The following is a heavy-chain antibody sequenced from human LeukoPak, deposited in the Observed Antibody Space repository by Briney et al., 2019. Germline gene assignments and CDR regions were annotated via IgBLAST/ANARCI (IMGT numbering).Heavy chain of an antibody. CDR2: TVSEIDGGTT. CDR3: TTDEDWNYARKDV. Sequence: GGSLRLSCAASGFTFNYAWMSWVRQVPGKGLGWVGQTVSEIDGGTTDYATPVKGRFTISRDDSKSTLYLQMNSLKIEDTAVYYCTTDEDWNYARKDVWGQGATVIVSS. CDR1: GFTFNYAW. J-gene: IGHJ6*02. V-gene: IGHV3-15*04. D-gene: IGHD1-7*01.